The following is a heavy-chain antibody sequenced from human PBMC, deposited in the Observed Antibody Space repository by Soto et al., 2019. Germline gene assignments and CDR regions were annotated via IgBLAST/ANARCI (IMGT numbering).Heavy chain of an antibody. CDR3: ARARRGSYRRYFDD. Sequence: QVQLQESGPGLVKPSETLSLTCTVSGGSISSYYWSWIRQPPGKGLEWIGYIEYSGSTNYNPSLQSRVSRSVDTSKNQGARKLSAVTAADTAVYYCARARRGSYRRYFDDGGQGTLVTVSS. V-gene: IGHV4-59*01. J-gene: IGHJ4*02. CDR2: IEYSGST. D-gene: IGHD1-26*01. CDR1: GGSISSYY.